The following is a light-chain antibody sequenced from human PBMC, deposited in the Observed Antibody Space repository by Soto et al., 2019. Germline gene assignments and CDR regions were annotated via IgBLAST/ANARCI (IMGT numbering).Light chain of an antibody. CDR1: QSVSSN. J-gene: IGKJ1*01. CDR3: QQYNNWPT. V-gene: IGKV3-15*01. CDR2: GAS. Sequence: EIVMTQSPATLSVSPGERATLSCRASQSVSSNLAWYQQKPAQAPRLLIYGASTRATGIPARFSGSGSGTEFTLTISSLPSEDVAVYLFQQYNNWPTFGQGTKVEIK.